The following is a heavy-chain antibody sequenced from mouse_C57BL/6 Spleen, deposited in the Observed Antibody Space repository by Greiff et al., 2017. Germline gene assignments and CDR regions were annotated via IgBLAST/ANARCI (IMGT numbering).Heavy chain of an antibody. D-gene: IGHD2-4*01. CDR3: ARWSYDYDGYAMDY. V-gene: IGHV1-42*01. Sequence: VQLQQSGPELVKPGASVKISCKASGYSFTGYYMNWVKQSPEKSLEWIGETNPSTGGTTYNQKFKAKATLTVDKSSSTAYMQLKSLTSEDSAVYYGARWSYDYDGYAMDYWGQGTSVTVSS. J-gene: IGHJ4*01. CDR2: TNPSTGGT. CDR1: GYSFTGYY.